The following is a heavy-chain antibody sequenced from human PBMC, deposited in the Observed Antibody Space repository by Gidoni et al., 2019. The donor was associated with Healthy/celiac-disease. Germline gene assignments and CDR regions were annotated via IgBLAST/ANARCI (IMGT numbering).Heavy chain of an antibody. Sequence: QVQLQESGPGLVKPSQTLSLTCTVSGGSISSGSYYWSWIRQPAGKGLEWIGRIYTSGSTNYNPSLKSRVTISVDTSKNQFSLKLSSVTAADTAVYYCARARGSIAARGGHFDYWGQGTLVTVSS. V-gene: IGHV4-61*02. D-gene: IGHD6-6*01. J-gene: IGHJ4*02. CDR1: GGSISSGSYY. CDR2: IYTSGST. CDR3: ARARGSIAARGGHFDY.